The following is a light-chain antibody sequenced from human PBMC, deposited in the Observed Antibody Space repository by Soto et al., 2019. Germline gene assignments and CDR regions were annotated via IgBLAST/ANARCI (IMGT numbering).Light chain of an antibody. Sequence: DIQMTQSPSSLSASVGDRVTITCRASQSISNYLNWYQQKPGKAPKILMYAASSLQSGVPSRFSGSGSGTDFTLTISSLQPEDFATYYCQQSYSTPRTFGQGTKVEIK. CDR2: AAS. J-gene: IGKJ1*01. CDR1: QSISNY. CDR3: QQSYSTPRT. V-gene: IGKV1-39*01.